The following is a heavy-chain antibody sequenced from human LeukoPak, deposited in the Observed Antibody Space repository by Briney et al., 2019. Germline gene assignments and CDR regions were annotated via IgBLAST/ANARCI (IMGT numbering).Heavy chain of an antibody. CDR3: ARDKGYCTNGVCLGSNWFDP. CDR2: INPNSGGT. J-gene: IGHJ5*02. D-gene: IGHD2-8*01. Sequence: ASVKVSCKASGYTFTGDYIHWVRQAPGQGLEWMGWINPNSGGTNYAQKFQGRVTMTRDTSISTAYMELSRLRSDDTAVYYCARDKGYCTNGVCLGSNWFDPWGQGTLVTVSS. CDR1: GYTFTGDY. V-gene: IGHV1-2*02.